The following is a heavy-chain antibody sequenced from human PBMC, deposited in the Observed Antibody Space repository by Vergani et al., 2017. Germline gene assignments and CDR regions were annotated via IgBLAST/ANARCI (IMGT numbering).Heavy chain of an antibody. J-gene: IGHJ3*02. CDR2: IKSKTDGGTT. CDR3: TTVDYGDSDAFDI. V-gene: IGHV3-15*01. D-gene: IGHD4-17*01. Sequence: EVQLVESGGGLVKPGGSLRLSCAASGFTFSNAWMSWVRQAPGKGLEWVGRIKSKTDGGTTDYAAPVKGRFTNSRDDSKHTLYLQINSLKTEYTAVYYCTTVDYGDSDAFDIWGQGTMVTVSS. CDR1: GFTFSNAW.